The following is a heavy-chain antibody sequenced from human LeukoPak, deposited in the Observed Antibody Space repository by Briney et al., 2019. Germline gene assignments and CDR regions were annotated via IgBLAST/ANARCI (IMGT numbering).Heavy chain of an antibody. CDR3: ATAVVGTARVFGVVTSLPY. CDR2: IIPIFGTA. V-gene: IGHV1-69*06. D-gene: IGHD3-3*01. CDR1: GGTFSSYA. J-gene: IGHJ4*02. Sequence: ASVKVSCKASGGTFSSYAISWVRQAPGQGLEWMGGIIPIFGTANYAQKFQGRVTMTEDTSTDTAYMELSSLRSEDTAVYYCATAVVGTARVFGVVTSLPYWGQGTLVTVSS.